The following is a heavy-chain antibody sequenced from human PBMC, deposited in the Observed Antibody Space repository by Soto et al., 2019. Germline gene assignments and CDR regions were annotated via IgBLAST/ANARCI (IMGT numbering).Heavy chain of an antibody. CDR1: GYTFTGYY. Sequence: ASVKVSCKASGYTFTGYYMHWVRQAPGQGLEWMGWINPNSGGTNYAQKFQGRVTITADESTSTAYMELSSLRSEDTAVYYCARGAATGWYYWGQGTLVTVSS. CDR2: INPNSGGT. V-gene: IGHV1-2*02. CDR3: ARGAATGWYY. D-gene: IGHD6-13*01. J-gene: IGHJ4*02.